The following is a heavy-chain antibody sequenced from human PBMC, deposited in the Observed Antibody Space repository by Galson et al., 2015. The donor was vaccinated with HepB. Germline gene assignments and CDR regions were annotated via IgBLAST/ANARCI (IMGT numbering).Heavy chain of an antibody. D-gene: IGHD6-13*01. CDR3: ARGYSRSWYSGLGY. Sequence: SLRLSCAASGLTVSSNYMTWVRQAPGKGLEWVSVIYSGGSTDYADSVKGRFTISRDNSKNTLYFQLNSLRAEDTAVYYCARGYSRSWYSGLGYWGQGTLVTVSS. CDR1: GLTVSSNY. J-gene: IGHJ4*02. V-gene: IGHV3-53*01. CDR2: IYSGGST.